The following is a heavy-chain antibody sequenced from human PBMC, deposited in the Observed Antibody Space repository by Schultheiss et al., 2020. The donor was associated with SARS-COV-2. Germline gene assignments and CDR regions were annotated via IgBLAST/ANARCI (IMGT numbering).Heavy chain of an antibody. D-gene: IGHD3-22*01. J-gene: IGHJ4*02. Sequence: GESLKISCAASGFTFSSYWMHWFRQVPGKGLVWVSRINSDGSSTSYADSVKGRFTISRDNAKNTLYLQMNSLRADDTAVYYCARYGAGYYPHFDYWGQGTLVTVSS. CDR2: INSDGSST. CDR1: GFTFSSYW. V-gene: IGHV3-74*01. CDR3: ARYGAGYYPHFDY.